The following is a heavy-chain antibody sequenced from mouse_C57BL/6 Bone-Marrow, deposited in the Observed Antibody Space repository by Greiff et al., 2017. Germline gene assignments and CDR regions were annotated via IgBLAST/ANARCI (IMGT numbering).Heavy chain of an antibody. Sequence: QVQLQQPGAELVKPGASVKLSCKASGYTFTSYWMPWVKQRPGQGLEWIGMIHPNSGSNNYNEKFKSKATLTVDKSSRTAYMKLSSLTSEDSAVYYCAREGYSNYYYAMDYWGQGTSVTVSS. D-gene: IGHD2-5*01. V-gene: IGHV1-64*01. CDR2: IHPNSGSN. J-gene: IGHJ4*01. CDR3: AREGYSNYYYAMDY. CDR1: GYTFTSYW.